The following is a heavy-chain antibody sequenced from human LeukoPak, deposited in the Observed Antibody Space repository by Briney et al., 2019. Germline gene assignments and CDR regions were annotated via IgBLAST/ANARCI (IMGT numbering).Heavy chain of an antibody. J-gene: IGHJ4*02. CDR1: GGSVTTCRNY. CDR2: ISYRGTT. V-gene: IGHV4-61*01. Sequence: SDTLSLTCTVSGGSVTTCRNYWRWIRQSPGEVLAWIGYISYRGTTNYNPSLKSRITISVDTSKNQFSLKVISVTAADTAVYYCVREHDWGDFDYWGQGTLVTVSS. CDR3: VREHDWGDFDY. D-gene: IGHD3-9*01.